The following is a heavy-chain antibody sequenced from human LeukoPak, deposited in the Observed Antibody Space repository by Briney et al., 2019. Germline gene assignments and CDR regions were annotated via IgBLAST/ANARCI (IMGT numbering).Heavy chain of an antibody. CDR1: GYTLTELS. CDR2: FDPEDGET. D-gene: IGHD2-15*01. V-gene: IGHV1-24*01. J-gene: IGHJ3*02. Sequence: ALVKVSCKVSGYTLTELSMHWVRQAPGKGLEWMGGFDPEDGETIYAQKFQGRVAMTEDTSTDTAYMELSSLRSEDTAVYYCATPDCSGGSCSTATRDAFDIWGQGTMVTVSS. CDR3: ATPDCSGGSCSTATRDAFDI.